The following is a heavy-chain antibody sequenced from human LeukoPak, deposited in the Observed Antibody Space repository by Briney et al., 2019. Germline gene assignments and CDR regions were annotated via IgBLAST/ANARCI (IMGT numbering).Heavy chain of an antibody. CDR1: GYTFTSYD. Sequence: GASVKVSCKASGYTFTSYDINWVRQATGQGLEWMGWMNPNSGNTGYAQKFQGRVTMTRNTSISTAYMELSSLRSEDTAVYYCARVPPDYYDTSGHYMDVWGKGTTVTVSS. J-gene: IGHJ6*03. D-gene: IGHD3-22*01. CDR2: MNPNSGNT. CDR3: ARVPPDYYDTSGHYMDV. V-gene: IGHV1-8*01.